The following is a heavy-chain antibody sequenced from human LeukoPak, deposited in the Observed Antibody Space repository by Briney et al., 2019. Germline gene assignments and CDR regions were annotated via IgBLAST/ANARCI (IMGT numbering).Heavy chain of an antibody. CDR2: ISGSGGST. J-gene: IGHJ4*02. V-gene: IGHV3-23*01. CDR1: GFTFSSYA. Sequence: GGSLRLSCAASGFTFSSYAMSWVRQAPGKGLEWVSAISGSGGSTYYADSVKGRFTISRDNSKTTLYLQMNSLRAEDTAVYYCAKERYTIAAFPGPFDYWGQGTLVTVSS. CDR3: AKERYTIAAFPGPFDY. D-gene: IGHD6-6*01.